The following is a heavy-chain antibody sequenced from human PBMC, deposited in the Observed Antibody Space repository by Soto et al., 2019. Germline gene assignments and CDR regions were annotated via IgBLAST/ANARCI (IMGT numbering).Heavy chain of an antibody. J-gene: IGHJ2*01. CDR2: ITHSGGI. D-gene: IGHD1-1*01. V-gene: IGHV4-34*01. CDR3: ARLFAGATGNWYFDL. Sequence: QVQLQQWGAGLLKPSETLSLTCAVYGGSFSGYYWSWVRQPPGKGLEWIGEITHSGGINYNLSLKSRVTMSLDTSKNQFSLRLNSVSDADTAVYYCARLFAGATGNWYFDLWGRGTLVTVSS. CDR1: GGSFSGYY.